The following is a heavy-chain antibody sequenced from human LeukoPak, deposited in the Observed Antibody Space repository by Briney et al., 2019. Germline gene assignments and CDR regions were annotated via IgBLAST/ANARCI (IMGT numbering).Heavy chain of an antibody. D-gene: IGHD6-13*01. V-gene: IGHV3-43*02. CDR2: ISGDGGST. J-gene: IGHJ4*02. CDR1: GFTFDDDA. CDR3: AKGTLSAAGTQSFDY. Sequence: RGSLRLSCAASGFTFDDDAIHWVRQAPGKGLEWVSLISGDGGSTYYAASVEGRFTISRDNSKNSLYLLMNSLRTEDTALYYCAKGTLSAAGTQSFDYWGQGTLVTGSS.